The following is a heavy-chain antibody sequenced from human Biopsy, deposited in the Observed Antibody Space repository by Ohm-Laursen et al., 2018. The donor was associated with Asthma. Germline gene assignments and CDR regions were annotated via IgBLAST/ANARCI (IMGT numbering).Heavy chain of an antibody. CDR3: AKERYYDFWSGYPI. CDR1: GFTFSKNG. Sequence: SLRLSCAASGFTFSKNGMHWVRQAPGKGLEWVAVMSFDGRQTYYADSVKGRFTISRDNSKNTLYLQMNSLRAEDTAVYYCAKERYYDFWSGYPIWGQGTMVTVSS. V-gene: IGHV3-30*18. D-gene: IGHD3-3*01. J-gene: IGHJ3*02. CDR2: MSFDGRQT.